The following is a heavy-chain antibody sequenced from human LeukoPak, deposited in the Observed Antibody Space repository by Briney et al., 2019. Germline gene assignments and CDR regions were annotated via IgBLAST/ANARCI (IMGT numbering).Heavy chain of an antibody. J-gene: IGHJ2*01. CDR3: ARSTAQWYFDL. D-gene: IGHD5-18*01. V-gene: IGHV3-30*01. Sequence: DSVKGRSTISRDNSKNTLYLQMNSLRAEDTAVYYCARSTAQWYFDLLGRGTLVTVSS.